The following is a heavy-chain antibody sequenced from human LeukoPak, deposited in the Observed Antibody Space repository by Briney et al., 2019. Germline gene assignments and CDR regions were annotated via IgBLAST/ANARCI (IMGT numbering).Heavy chain of an antibody. D-gene: IGHD2/OR15-2a*01. CDR1: GFTFSDYY. J-gene: IGHJ3*02. CDR3: AKDVTSLKAFDI. CDR2: LSGSGGNT. V-gene: IGHV3-23*01. Sequence: GGSLRLSCAASGFTFSDYYMSWIRQAPGKGLEWVSALSGSGGNTYYADSVKGRSTISRDNSKNTLYLQMNSLRAEDTAVYYCAKDVTSLKAFDIWGQGTRVTVSS.